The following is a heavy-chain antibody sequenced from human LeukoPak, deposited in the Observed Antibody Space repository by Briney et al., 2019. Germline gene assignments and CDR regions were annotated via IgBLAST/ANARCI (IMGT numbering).Heavy chain of an antibody. D-gene: IGHD5-12*01. V-gene: IGHV3-64*01. Sequence: GGSLRLSCAASGFTFSSYAMHWVRQAPGKGLEYVSAISSNGGSTYYANSVKGRFTISRDNSKNTLYHQMGSLRAEDMAVYYCARDGATTNYYYYGMDVWGQGTTVTVSS. CDR1: GFTFSSYA. J-gene: IGHJ6*02. CDR3: ARDGATTNYYYYGMDV. CDR2: ISSNGGST.